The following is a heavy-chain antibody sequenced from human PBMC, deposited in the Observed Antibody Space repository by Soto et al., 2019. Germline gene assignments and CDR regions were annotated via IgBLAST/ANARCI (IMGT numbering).Heavy chain of an antibody. D-gene: IGHD6-13*01. CDR3: ARDPKIAADYYYYYGMDV. V-gene: IGHV1-3*01. CDR1: GYTFTSYA. CDR2: INAGNGNT. J-gene: IGHJ6*02. Sequence: PSVKVSCKASGYTFTSYAMHWVRQAPGQRLEWMGWINAGNGNTKYSQKFQGRVTITRDTSASTAYMELSSLRSEDTAVYYCARDPKIAADYYYYYGMDVWGQGTTVTVSS.